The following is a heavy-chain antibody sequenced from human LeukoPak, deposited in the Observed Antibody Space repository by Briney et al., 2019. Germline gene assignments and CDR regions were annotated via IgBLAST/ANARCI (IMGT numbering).Heavy chain of an antibody. CDR1: GFTFSNHG. J-gene: IGHJ4*02. Sequence: GGTLRLSCAASGFTFSNHGMNWVRQAPGKGLEWVSGISPSGDITYYADSVKGRFTISRDNSKYTLYLEVISLTAEDTAVYYCAKDDAWLRFGEWSQGTLVTVSS. D-gene: IGHD3-10*01. CDR3: AKDDAWLRFGE. V-gene: IGHV3-23*01. CDR2: ISPSGDIT.